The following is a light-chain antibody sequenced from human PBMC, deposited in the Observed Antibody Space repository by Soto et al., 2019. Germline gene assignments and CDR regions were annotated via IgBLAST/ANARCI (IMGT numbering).Light chain of an antibody. J-gene: IGKJ4*01. CDR2: DAS. CDR3: QQYNTYPLT. CDR1: QDISDY. V-gene: IGKV1-9*01. Sequence: DIQLTQSPSFLSASVGDRVTITCRASQDISDYLAWYQQKPGKAPNLLIYDASTLDGGVPSRFSGRRSGTDFTLTISSLQPSDFATYYCQQYNTYPLTFGGGTKVDIK.